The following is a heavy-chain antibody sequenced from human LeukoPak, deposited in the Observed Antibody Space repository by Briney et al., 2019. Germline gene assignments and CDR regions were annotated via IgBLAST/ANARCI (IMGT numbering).Heavy chain of an antibody. V-gene: IGHV1-69*13. CDR1: GGTFSSYA. CDR2: IIPIFGTA. CDR3: ARDGGYCSGGSCSRGAFDI. Sequence: SVKVSCKASGGTFSSYAISWVRQAPGQGLEWMGGIIPIFGTANYAQKFQGRVTITADESTSTAYMELSSLRSEDTAVYYCARDGGYCSGGSCSRGAFDIWGQGTMVTVSS. J-gene: IGHJ3*02. D-gene: IGHD2-15*01.